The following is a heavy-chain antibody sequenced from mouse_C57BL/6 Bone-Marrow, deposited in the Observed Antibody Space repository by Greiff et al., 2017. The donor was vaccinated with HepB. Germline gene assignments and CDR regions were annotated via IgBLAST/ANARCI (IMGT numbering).Heavy chain of an antibody. V-gene: IGHV5-17*01. Sequence: EVKLVESGGGLVKPGGSLKLSCAASGFTFSDYGMHWVRQAPEKGLEWVAYISSGSSTIYYGDTVKGRCTISRDNAKNTLFLQMTRLRSEDTAMYYCARNDYPSYAMDYWGQGTSVTVSS. J-gene: IGHJ4*01. CDR1: GFTFSDYG. CDR3: ARNDYPSYAMDY. CDR2: ISSGSSTI. D-gene: IGHD2-4*01.